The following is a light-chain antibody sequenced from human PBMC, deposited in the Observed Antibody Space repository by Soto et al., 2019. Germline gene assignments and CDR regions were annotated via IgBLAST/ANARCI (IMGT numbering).Light chain of an antibody. CDR2: VNIGDSL. J-gene: IGLJ2*01. Sequence: QAVLTQSPSASASLGASVKLTCTLSSGHSTYDIAWHQQQPDKGPRFLMTVNIGDSLNKGDGIPDRFSGSSSGAERYLTISSLQSEDEADYYCQTWGTGYVVFGGGTKLTVL. CDR1: SGHSTYD. V-gene: IGLV4-69*01. CDR3: QTWGTGYVV.